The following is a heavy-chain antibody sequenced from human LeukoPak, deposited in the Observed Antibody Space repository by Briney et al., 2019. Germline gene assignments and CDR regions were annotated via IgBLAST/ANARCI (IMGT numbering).Heavy chain of an antibody. D-gene: IGHD5-18*01. CDR2: IWYDGSNK. J-gene: IGHJ4*02. V-gene: IGHV3-33*08. CDR1: GFMFRSYG. Sequence: GGSLRLSCAASGFMFRSYGMHWVRQAPGKGLEWVAVIWYDGSNKYYTDSVKGRFTISRDNSNNTLYLQMNSLRVEDTAVYYCARGHGRGYSYGFGYWGQGSLVTVSS. CDR3: ARGHGRGYSYGFGY.